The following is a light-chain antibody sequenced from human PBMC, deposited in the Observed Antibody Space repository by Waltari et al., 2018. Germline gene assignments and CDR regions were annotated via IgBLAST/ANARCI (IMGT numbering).Light chain of an antibody. CDR1: SSNIGAGYD. Sequence: QSVLTQPPSVSGAPGQRVTISCTGSSSNIGAGYDVHWYQQLPGTAPKPRLYGARNRPSGCPDRFAGSNAGTSASLAITGLQAEDEADYYCQSYDSSPYVVFGGGTKLTVL. CDR2: GAR. J-gene: IGLJ2*01. V-gene: IGLV1-40*01. CDR3: QSYDSSPYVV.